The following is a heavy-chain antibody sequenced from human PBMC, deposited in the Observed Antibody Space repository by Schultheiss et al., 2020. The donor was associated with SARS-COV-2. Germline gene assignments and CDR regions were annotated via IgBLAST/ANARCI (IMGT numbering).Heavy chain of an antibody. D-gene: IGHD4-17*01. CDR3: SRNGDYDYYYYGMDV. CDR1: GGTFSSYA. J-gene: IGHJ6*02. Sequence: SVKVSCKTSGGTFSSYAISWVRQAPGQGLEWVGGINPIFGTANYAQKFQGRLTITADESTSTAYMELSSLRSEDTAVYYCSRNGDYDYYYYGMDVWGQGTTVTVSS. CDR2: INPIFGTA. V-gene: IGHV1-69*13.